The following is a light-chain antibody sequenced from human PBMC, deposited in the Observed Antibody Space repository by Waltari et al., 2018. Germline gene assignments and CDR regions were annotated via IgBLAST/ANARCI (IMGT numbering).Light chain of an antibody. CDR3: QQYNTYSS. V-gene: IGKV1-5*03. CDR1: QSISNW. J-gene: IGKJ2*01. Sequence: DIRMTQSPSSLSASVGDRVTITCRASQSISNWLAWYQQKPGKAPILLIYKASILKSGVPSRFSGGGSETQFTLTISSLQPDDFATYYCQQYNTYSSFGQGTKLEIK. CDR2: KAS.